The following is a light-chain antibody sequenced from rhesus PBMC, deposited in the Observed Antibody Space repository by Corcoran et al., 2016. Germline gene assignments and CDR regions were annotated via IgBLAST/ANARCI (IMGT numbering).Light chain of an antibody. CDR1: QAISNY. CDR2: YAS. J-gene: IGKJ4*01. Sequence: DIQMTQSPSSLSASVGDTVTITCRASQAISNYLAWYPQKPGKAPKPLIYYASNLESGVPSRFSGSGSETDFTLTISSLQPEDFATYYCQQHNTYPLTFGGGTKVELK. CDR3: QQHNTYPLT. V-gene: IGKV1S14*01.